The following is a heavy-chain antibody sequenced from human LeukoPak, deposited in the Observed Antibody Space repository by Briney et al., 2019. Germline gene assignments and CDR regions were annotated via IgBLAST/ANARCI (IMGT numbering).Heavy chain of an antibody. CDR3: ARGLKWLTRRHTWFDP. CDR2: INPNSGGT. D-gene: IGHD3-3*01. J-gene: IGHJ5*02. Sequence: GAPVKVSCKASGYTFTGYYMHWVRQAPGQGLEWMGWINPNSGGTNYAQNLQGRVTMTTDTSTRTAYMELRSLRSDDTAVYYCARGLKWLTRRHTWFDPWGHGTLVTVSS. CDR1: GYTFTGYY. V-gene: IGHV1-2*02.